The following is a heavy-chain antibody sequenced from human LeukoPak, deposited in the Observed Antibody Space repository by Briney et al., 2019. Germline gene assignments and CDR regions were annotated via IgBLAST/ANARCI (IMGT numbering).Heavy chain of an antibody. D-gene: IGHD3-3*01. CDR2: IYYSGST. J-gene: IGHJ4*02. CDR3: ARGSGGRYDFWSGYPEMYYFDY. CDR1: GGSISSSSYY. V-gene: IGHV4-39*07. Sequence: SEILSLTCTVSGGSISSSSYYWGWIRQPSGKGLEWIGSIYYSGSTYYNPSLKSRVTISVDTPKNQFSLKLSSVTAADTAVYYCARGSGGRYDFWSGYPEMYYFDYWGQGTLVTVSS.